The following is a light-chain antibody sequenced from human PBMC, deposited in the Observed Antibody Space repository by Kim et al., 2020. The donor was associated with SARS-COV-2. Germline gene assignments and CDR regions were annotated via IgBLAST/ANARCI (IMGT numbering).Light chain of an antibody. CDR1: QSVSSSY. CDR2: GAS. CDR3: QQYGSSPPVT. V-gene: IGKV3-20*01. J-gene: IGKJ5*01. Sequence: PGESATPSGRAIQSVSSSYLAWYQQKPGQAPRLLIYGASSRATGIPDRFSGSGSGTDFTLTISRLEPEDFAVYYCQQYGSSPPVTFGQGTRLEIK.